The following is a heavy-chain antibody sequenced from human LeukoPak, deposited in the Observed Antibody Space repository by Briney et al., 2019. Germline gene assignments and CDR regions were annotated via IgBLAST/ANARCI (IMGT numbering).Heavy chain of an antibody. CDR1: SYSISSGYY. Sequence: SETLSLTCAVSSYSISSGYYWGWIRQPPGKGLEWIGSIYHSGSTYYNPSLKSRVTITVDTSKNQFSLKLSSVTAADTAVYYCATSRDTAMVKTYYYYYYMDVWGKGTTVTVSS. D-gene: IGHD5-18*01. CDR2: IYHSGST. V-gene: IGHV4-38-2*01. J-gene: IGHJ6*03. CDR3: ATSRDTAMVKTYYYYYYMDV.